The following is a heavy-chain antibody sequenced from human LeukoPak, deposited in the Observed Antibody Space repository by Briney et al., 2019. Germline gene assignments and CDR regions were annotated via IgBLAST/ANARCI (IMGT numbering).Heavy chain of an antibody. Sequence: ASVKVSCKASGYSFTSYGISWVRQAPGQGLEWMGWISAYNGNTNYAQKFQGRVTMTTDTSTSTAYMELRSLRSDDTAVYYCARGITSGPYYYYYMDVWAKGTTVTVSS. CDR1: GYSFTSYG. J-gene: IGHJ6*03. D-gene: IGHD3-3*01. V-gene: IGHV1-18*01. CDR3: ARGITSGPYYYYYMDV. CDR2: ISAYNGNT.